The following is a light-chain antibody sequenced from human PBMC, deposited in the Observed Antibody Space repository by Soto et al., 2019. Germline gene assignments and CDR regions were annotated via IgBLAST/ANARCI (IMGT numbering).Light chain of an antibody. CDR2: AAS. CDR3: LQHNDYPPT. Sequence: DIQMTQSPSSLSASVGDRVTITCRASQDIRNDLGWYQQNPGKAPKRLIYAASSLQSGVPSRFSGSGSGTEFTLTISSLQPEDYATYYCLQHNDYPPTFGQGTKVEI. J-gene: IGKJ1*01. CDR1: QDIRND. V-gene: IGKV1-17*01.